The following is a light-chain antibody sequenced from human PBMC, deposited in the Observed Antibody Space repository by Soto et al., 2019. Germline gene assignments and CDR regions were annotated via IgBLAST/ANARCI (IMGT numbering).Light chain of an antibody. CDR2: DAS. Sequence: PGERATLSCGASQPVSSNYLAWYQQKPGLAPRLLIYDASNRATGIPDRFSGGGSGTDFTLTISRLEPEDFGMYYCQHYDSPPYTFGQGTKLEIK. V-gene: IGKV3D-20*01. CDR3: QHYDSPPYT. J-gene: IGKJ2*01. CDR1: QPVSSNY.